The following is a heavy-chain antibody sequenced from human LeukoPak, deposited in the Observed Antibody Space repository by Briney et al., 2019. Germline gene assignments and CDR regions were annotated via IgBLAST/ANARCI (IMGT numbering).Heavy chain of an antibody. D-gene: IGHD3-10*01. CDR3: ARGLWFGENIGWFDP. J-gene: IGHJ5*02. V-gene: IGHV4-39*01. CDR2: IYDSGST. Sequence: SETLSLTCTVSGGSIRSSYYYWGWIRQPPGKGLEWIGSIYDSGSTYYNPSLKSRVTISVDTSKNQFSLKLNSVTAADTAVYYCARGLWFGENIGWFDPWGQGTLVTVSS. CDR1: GGSIRSSYYY.